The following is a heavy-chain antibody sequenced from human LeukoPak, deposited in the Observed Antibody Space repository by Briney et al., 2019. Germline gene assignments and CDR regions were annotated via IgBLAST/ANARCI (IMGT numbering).Heavy chain of an antibody. CDR2: IYYSGST. V-gene: IGHV4-30-4*01. CDR1: GGSISSGDYY. CDR3: ARKLAGGYTNWFDP. D-gene: IGHD2-8*02. J-gene: IGHJ5*02. Sequence: ASETLSLTCTVSGGSISSGDYYWSWIRQPPGKGLEWIGYIYYSGSTYYNPSLKSRVTISVDTSKNQFSLKLSSVTAADTAVYYCARKLAGGYTNWFDPWGQGTLVTVSS.